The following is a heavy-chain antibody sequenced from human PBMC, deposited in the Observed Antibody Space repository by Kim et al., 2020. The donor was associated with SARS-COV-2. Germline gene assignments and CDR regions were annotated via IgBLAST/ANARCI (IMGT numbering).Heavy chain of an antibody. V-gene: IGHV3-7*01. Sequence: VDSVRGRFTISRDNAKDSLYLQMNSLRAEDTAVYYCARHDVASSGYCFDYWGQGTLVTVSS. CDR3: ARHDVASSGYCFDY. J-gene: IGHJ4*02. D-gene: IGHD3-22*01.